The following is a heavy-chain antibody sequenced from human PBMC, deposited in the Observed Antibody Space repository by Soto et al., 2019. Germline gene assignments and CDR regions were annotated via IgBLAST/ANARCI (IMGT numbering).Heavy chain of an antibody. Sequence: SCSGSGYSCTSYWIRRVRQMPGKGLEWMGIIYPGDSDTRYSPSFQGQVTISADKSISTAYLQWSSLKASDTAMYYWARATYNWIPDAFDIWGQGTMVTVSS. CDR1: GYSCTSYW. V-gene: IGHV5-51*01. CDR3: ARATYNWIPDAFDI. J-gene: IGHJ3*02. D-gene: IGHD1-1*01. CDR2: IYPGDSDT.